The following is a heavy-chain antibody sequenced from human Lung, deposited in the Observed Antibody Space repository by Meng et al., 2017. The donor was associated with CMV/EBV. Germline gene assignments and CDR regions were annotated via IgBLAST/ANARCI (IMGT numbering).Heavy chain of an antibody. Sequence: QAQPVHSGGEGKKPGASVKVSCKASGYTFTNYGITWVRQAPGQGLEWMGWINAYNGDTNYAQTLQGRVTMTTDTSTSTAYVELRSLRSDDTAVYYCARVEVGITSGDYWGQGTLVTVSS. V-gene: IGHV1-18*01. CDR3: ARVEVGITSGDY. CDR1: GYTFTNYG. J-gene: IGHJ4*02. D-gene: IGHD1-26*01. CDR2: INAYNGDT.